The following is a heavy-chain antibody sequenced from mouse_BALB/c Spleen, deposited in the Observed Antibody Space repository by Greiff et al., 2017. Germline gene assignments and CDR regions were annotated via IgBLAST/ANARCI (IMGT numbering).Heavy chain of an antibody. J-gene: IGHJ4*01. V-gene: IGHV5-6-5*01. D-gene: IGHD2-1*01. CDR1: GFTFSSYA. Sequence: EVKLVESGGGLVKPGGSLKLSCAASGFTFSSYAMSWVRQTPEKRLEWVASISSGGSTYYPDSVKGRFTISRDNARNILYLQMSSLRSEDTAMYYCARVYYGNYEAMDYWGQGTSVTVAS. CDR2: ISSGGST. CDR3: ARVYYGNYEAMDY.